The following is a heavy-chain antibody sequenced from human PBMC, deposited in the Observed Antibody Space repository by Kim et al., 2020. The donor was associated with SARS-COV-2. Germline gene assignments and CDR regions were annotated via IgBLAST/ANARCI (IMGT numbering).Heavy chain of an antibody. CDR3: ARDNHDVADYYYYMDV. V-gene: IGHV3-33*01. Sequence: GGSLRLSCAASGFTFSSYGMHWVRQAPGKGLEWVAVIWYDGSNKYYADSVKGRFTISRDNSKNTLYLQMNSLRAEDTAVYYCARDNHDVADYYYYMDVWGKGTTVTVSS. J-gene: IGHJ6*03. CDR2: IWYDGSNK. D-gene: IGHD6-19*01. CDR1: GFTFSSYG.